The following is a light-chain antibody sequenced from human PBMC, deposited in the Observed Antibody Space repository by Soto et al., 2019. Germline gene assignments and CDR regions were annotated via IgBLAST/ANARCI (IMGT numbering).Light chain of an antibody. J-gene: IGKJ4*01. V-gene: IGKV3-15*01. CDR2: DTS. CDR3: QRYNNWPLT. Sequence: EIVMTQSPATLSVSPGERATLSCRASQGIGDTLAWYQQKPGQTPRLLIYDTSTRATGVPARFSGSRSGAELNLTINSLQSEDFVVYYCQRYNNWPLTFGGGTKVEVK. CDR1: QGIGDT.